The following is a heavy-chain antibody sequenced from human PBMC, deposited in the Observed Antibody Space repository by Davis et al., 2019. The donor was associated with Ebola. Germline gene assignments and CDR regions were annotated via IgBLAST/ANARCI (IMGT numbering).Heavy chain of an antibody. V-gene: IGHV3-30-3*01. J-gene: IGHJ4*02. CDR3: ARDGTGWYPGDY. Sequence: GGSLRLSCAASGFTFSTYNMNWVRQAPGKGLQWVALISPDGSNRWYADSVRGRLTTSRDNSKNTLYLQVNSLRPDDTAVYYCARDGTGWYPGDYWGQGTLVTVSS. CDR1: GFTFSTYN. CDR2: ISPDGSNR. D-gene: IGHD6-19*01.